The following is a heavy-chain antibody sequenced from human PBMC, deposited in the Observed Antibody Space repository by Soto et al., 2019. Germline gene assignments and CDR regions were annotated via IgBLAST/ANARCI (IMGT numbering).Heavy chain of an antibody. V-gene: IGHV1-69*13. Sequence: GASVKVSCKASGGTFSSYAISWVRQAPGQGLEWMGGIIPIFGTANYAQKFQGRVTITADESTSTAYMELSSLRSEDTAVYYCARSWIQLWLRGHYYYYGMDVWGQGTTVTVSS. CDR1: GGTFSSYA. J-gene: IGHJ6*02. D-gene: IGHD5-18*01. CDR3: ARSWIQLWLRGHYYYYGMDV. CDR2: IIPIFGTA.